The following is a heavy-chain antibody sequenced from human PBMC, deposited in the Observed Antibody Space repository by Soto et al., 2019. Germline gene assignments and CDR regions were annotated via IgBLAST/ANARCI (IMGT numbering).Heavy chain of an antibody. CDR3: ARGSPVWFWEADAFDI. J-gene: IGHJ3*02. CDR2: IWYDGSNK. Sequence: QVQLVESGGGVVQPGRSLRLSCAASGFTFSSYGMHWVRQAPGKGLEWVAVIWYDGSNKYYADSVKGRFTISRDNSKNTLYLQMNSLRAEDTAVYYCARGSPVWFWEADAFDIWGQGTMVTVSS. V-gene: IGHV3-33*01. D-gene: IGHD3-10*01. CDR1: GFTFSSYG.